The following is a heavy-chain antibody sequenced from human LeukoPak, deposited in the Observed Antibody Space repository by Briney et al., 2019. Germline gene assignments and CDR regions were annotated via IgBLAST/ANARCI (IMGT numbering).Heavy chain of an antibody. Sequence: PSETLSLTCAVYGGSFSGYYWSCIRQPPGKGLEWIGEINHSGSTNYNPSLKSRVTISVDTSKNQFSLKLSSVTAADTAVYYCARGGGRYCTNGVCHLDYWGQGTLVTVSS. CDR1: GGSFSGYY. V-gene: IGHV4-34*01. CDR2: INHSGST. CDR3: ARGGGRYCTNGVCHLDY. J-gene: IGHJ4*02. D-gene: IGHD2-8*01.